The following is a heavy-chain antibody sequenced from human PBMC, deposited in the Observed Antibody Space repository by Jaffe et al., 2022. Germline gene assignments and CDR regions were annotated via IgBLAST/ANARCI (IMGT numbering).Heavy chain of an antibody. J-gene: IGHJ3*02. CDR2: IYTSGST. CDR1: GGSISSGSYY. V-gene: IGHV4-61*02. Sequence: QVQLQESGPGLVKPSQTLSLTCTVSGGSISSGSYYWSWIRQPAGKGLEWIGRIYTSGSTNYNPSLKSRVTISVDTSKNQFSLKLSSVTAADTAVYYCAREVLRRWLQYSDAFDIWGQGTMVTVSS. D-gene: IGHD5-12*01. CDR3: AREVLRRWLQYSDAFDI.